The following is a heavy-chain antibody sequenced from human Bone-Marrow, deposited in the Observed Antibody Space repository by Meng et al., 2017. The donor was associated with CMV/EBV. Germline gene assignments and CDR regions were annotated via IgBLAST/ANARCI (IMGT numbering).Heavy chain of an antibody. Sequence: GESLKISCAASGFTFSSFWMSWVRQAPGRGLEWVANIKQDGSAKNYVDSVKGRFTISRDNAKNSLYLQMNSLRAEDTAVYYCAKVGDNYYDTGGFYDAADYWGQGTLVNVSS. CDR2: IKQDGSAK. D-gene: IGHD3-22*01. CDR3: AKVGDNYYDTGGFYDAADY. V-gene: IGHV3-7*03. J-gene: IGHJ4*02. CDR1: GFTFSSFW.